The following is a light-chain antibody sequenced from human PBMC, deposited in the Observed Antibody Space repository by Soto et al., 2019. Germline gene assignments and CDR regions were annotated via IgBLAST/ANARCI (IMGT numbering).Light chain of an antibody. CDR1: SSDIGVFNY. Sequence: QSALTQPASVSGSPGQSITISCTGSSSDIGVFNYVSWYQQTPGNAPKIIIFEVTNRPSGVSNRFSGSKSGNTASLTISGLQAEDEADYYCSSYTSSSTVVFGGGTQLTVL. V-gene: IGLV2-14*01. J-gene: IGLJ2*01. CDR2: EVT. CDR3: SSYTSSSTVV.